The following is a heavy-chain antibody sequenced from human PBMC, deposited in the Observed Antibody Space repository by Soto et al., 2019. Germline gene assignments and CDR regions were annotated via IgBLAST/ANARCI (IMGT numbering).Heavy chain of an antibody. CDR3: ARRSISSWYFDY. J-gene: IGHJ4*02. V-gene: IGHV5-51*01. Sequence: GESLKISCKGSGYSFTSYWIGWVRQMPGKGLEWMGIIYPGDSDTRYSPSFQGQVTNSADNSISTAYLQWGSLKASDTAKYYCARRSISSWYFDYWGQGTLVTVSS. D-gene: IGHD6-13*01. CDR2: IYPGDSDT. CDR1: GYSFTSYW.